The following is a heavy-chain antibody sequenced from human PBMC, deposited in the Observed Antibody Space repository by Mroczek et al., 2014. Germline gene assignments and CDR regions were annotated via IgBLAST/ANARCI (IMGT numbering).Heavy chain of an antibody. J-gene: IGHJ6*02. D-gene: IGHD3-3*01. CDR1: GFTFSSYS. V-gene: IGHV3-21*01. Sequence: VQLVQSGGGLVKPGGSLRLSCAASGFTFSSYSMNWVRQAPGKGLEWVSSISSSSSYIYYADSVKGRFTISRDNAKNSLYLQMNSLRAEDTAVYYCARESGGLIFGVVITPNYYYYGMDVWGQGTTVHRL. CDR2: ISSSSSYI. CDR3: ARESGGLIFGVVITPNYYYYGMDV.